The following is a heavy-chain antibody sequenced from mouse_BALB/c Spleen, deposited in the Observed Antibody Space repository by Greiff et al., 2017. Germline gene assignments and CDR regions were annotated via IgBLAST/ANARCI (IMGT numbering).Heavy chain of an antibody. CDR1: GFTFSSYA. V-gene: IGHV5-6-5*01. CDR3: ARGGGYEYYYAMDY. J-gene: IGHJ4*01. D-gene: IGHD2-2*01. CDR2: ISSGGST. Sequence: EVKLVESGGGLVKPGGSLKLSCAASGFTFSSYAMSWVRQTPEKRLEWVASISSGGSTYYPDSVKGRFTISRDNARNILYLQMSSLRSEDTAMYYCARGGGYEYYYAMDYWGQGTSVTVSS.